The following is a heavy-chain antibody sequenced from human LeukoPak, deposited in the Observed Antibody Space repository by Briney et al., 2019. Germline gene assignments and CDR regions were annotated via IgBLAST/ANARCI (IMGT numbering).Heavy chain of an antibody. CDR1: GFTFSSYG. Sequence: GGSLRLSCAASGFTFSSYGMYWVRQAPGKGLEWVAVISYDGSNKYYADSVKGRFPISRDNSKNTLYLQMNSLRAEDTAVYYSATHSSSGGFDYWGQGTLVTVSS. D-gene: IGHD6-13*01. V-gene: IGHV3-30*03. J-gene: IGHJ4*02. CDR3: ATHSSSGGFDY. CDR2: ISYDGSNK.